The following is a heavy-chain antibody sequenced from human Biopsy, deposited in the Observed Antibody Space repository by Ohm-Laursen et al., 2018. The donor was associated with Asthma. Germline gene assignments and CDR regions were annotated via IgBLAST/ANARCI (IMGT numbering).Heavy chain of an antibody. V-gene: IGHV3-33*01. CDR3: ARGIYDMDV. CDR2: IWNDGNKN. Sequence: SSLRLSCAASGFTFSKNGMHWVRQAPGKRLEWVALIWNDGNKNYYADSVRGRFTISRDNSKNMLYLQMNSLRAEDTAVYFCARGIYDMDVRGQGTTVTVSS. J-gene: IGHJ6*02. CDR1: GFTFSKNG.